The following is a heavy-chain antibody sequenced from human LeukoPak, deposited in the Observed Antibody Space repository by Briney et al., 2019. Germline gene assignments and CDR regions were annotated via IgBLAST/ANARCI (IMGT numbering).Heavy chain of an antibody. CDR3: ARGAGLY. Sequence: GGSLRLSCAASGFTFSSYAMHWVRQAPGKGLEYVSAISSNGGSTYYANSVKGRFTISRDNSKNTPYLQMGSLRAEDMAVYYCARGAGLYWGQGTLVTVSS. CDR1: GFTFSSYA. J-gene: IGHJ4*02. V-gene: IGHV3-64*01. D-gene: IGHD6-19*01. CDR2: ISSNGGST.